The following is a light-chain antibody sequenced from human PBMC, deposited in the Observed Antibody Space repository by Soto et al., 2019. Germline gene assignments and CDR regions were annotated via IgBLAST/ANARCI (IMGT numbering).Light chain of an antibody. CDR1: SSDVGSYNL. J-gene: IGLJ7*01. Sequence: QSALTQPASVSGSPGQSITISCTGTSSDVGSYNLISWYQQHPGKAPKLVIYEGTKRPSGVSNRFSGSKSGSTASLTISGLQPEDEADYYCCSCAGGNTFHVVFGGGTQLTVL. V-gene: IGLV2-23*03. CDR2: EGT. CDR3: CSCAGGNTFHVV.